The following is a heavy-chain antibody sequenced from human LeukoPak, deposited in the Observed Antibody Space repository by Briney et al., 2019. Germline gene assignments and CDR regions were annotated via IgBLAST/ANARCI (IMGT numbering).Heavy chain of an antibody. Sequence: GSLRLSCTTSGFTFSNAWTSWVRQPPGRGLEWIGELYHSGSTNYNPSLKSRVIISVDKSKNQFSLKLSSVTAADTAVYYCAREADDSMGPNFDYWGQGTLVTVSS. CDR1: GFTFSNAW. V-gene: IGHV4-4*02. CDR2: LYHSGST. D-gene: IGHD3-22*01. J-gene: IGHJ4*02. CDR3: AREADDSMGPNFDY.